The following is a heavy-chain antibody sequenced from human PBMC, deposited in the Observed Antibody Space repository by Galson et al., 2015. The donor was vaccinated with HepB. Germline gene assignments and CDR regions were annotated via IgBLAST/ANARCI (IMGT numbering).Heavy chain of an antibody. CDR3: ARDRFGLGIGRREYYYYGMDV. V-gene: IGHV3-7*01. Sequence: SLRLSCAASGFTFSSYWMSWVRQAPGKGLEWVANIKQDGSEKYYVDSVKGRFTISRDNAKNSLYLQMNSLRAEDTAVYYCARDRFGLGIGRREYYYYGMDVWGQGTTVTVSS. CDR1: GFTFSSYW. D-gene: IGHD3-16*01. CDR2: IKQDGSEK. J-gene: IGHJ6*02.